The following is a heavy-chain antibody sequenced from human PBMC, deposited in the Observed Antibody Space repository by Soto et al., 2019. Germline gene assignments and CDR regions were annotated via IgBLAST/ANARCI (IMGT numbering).Heavy chain of an antibody. D-gene: IGHD2-8*02. J-gene: IGHJ5*02. Sequence: SETLSLTCAVYGGSFSGYYWSWIRQPPGKGLEWSGEMNHSGSTNYNPSLKSRVTISVDTSKNQFSLKLSSVTAADTAVYYCARGVAYAGWFDPWGQGTLVTVSS. CDR2: MNHSGST. V-gene: IGHV4-34*01. CDR1: GGSFSGYY. CDR3: ARGVAYAGWFDP.